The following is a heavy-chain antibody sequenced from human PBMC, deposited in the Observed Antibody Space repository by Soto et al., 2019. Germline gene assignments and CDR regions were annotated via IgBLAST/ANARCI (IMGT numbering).Heavy chain of an antibody. CDR3: AHRLSAAVGRGSWFDP. D-gene: IGHD6-13*01. Sequence: SGPTLVKPTQTLTLTCTFSGFSLITSGVGVGWIRQPPGKALEWLALIYWDDDKRYSPSLKRRLTITKDTSKNQVVLTMTKMDPVDTATYYCAHRLSAAVGRGSWFDPWGQGTLVTVSS. J-gene: IGHJ5*02. CDR2: IYWDDDK. V-gene: IGHV2-5*02. CDR1: GFSLITSGVG.